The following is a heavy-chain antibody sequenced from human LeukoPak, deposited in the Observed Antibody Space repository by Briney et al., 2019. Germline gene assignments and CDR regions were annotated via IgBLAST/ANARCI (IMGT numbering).Heavy chain of an antibody. J-gene: IGHJ4*02. V-gene: IGHV3-23*01. D-gene: IGHD6-13*01. CDR1: GFTFSSYS. CDR3: AKDRLVAAAGTRNFDY. CDR2: ISGSGGST. Sequence: GGSLRFSCAASGFTFSSYSMNWVRQAPGKGLEWVSAISGSGGSTYYADSVKGWFTISRDNSKNTLYLQMNSLRAEDTAVYYCAKDRLVAAAGTRNFDYWGQGTLVTVSS.